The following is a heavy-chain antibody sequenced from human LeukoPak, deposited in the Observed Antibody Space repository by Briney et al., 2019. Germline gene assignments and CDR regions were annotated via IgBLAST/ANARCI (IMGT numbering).Heavy chain of an antibody. V-gene: IGHV4-59*01. CDR1: GGSISSYY. Sequence: NPSETLSLTCTVSGGSISSYYWSWIRQPPGKGLEWIGYIYYSGSTNYNPSLRSRVTISVATSKNQFSLKLSSVTAADTAVYYCARVSSSGWYLFDYWGQGTLVTVSS. J-gene: IGHJ4*02. D-gene: IGHD6-19*01. CDR3: ARVSSSGWYLFDY. CDR2: IYYSGST.